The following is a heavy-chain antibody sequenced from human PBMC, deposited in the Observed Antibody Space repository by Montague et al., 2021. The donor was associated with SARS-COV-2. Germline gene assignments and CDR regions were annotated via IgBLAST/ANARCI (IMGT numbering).Heavy chain of an antibody. D-gene: IGHD7-27*01. V-gene: IGHV4-61*09. CDR1: GDSMTSGSHF. J-gene: IGHJ4*02. CDR3: ARHANWDWYYFDY. Sequence: TLSLTCTVSGDSMTSGSHFWTWIRQPAGKGLEWIGHIQTSGTSNYSPSLRDRITLSIDTSRNQFSLKLSSVTAADTAVYYCARHANWDWYYFDYWGQGTLVTVSS. CDR2: IQTSGTS.